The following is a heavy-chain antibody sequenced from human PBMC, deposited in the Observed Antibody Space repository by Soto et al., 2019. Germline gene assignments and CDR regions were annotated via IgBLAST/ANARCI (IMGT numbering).Heavy chain of an antibody. CDR2: ISFDGNKK. CDR3: AREDDYNDRYFFYGLDV. CDR1: GFTFKNYA. V-gene: IGHV3-30-3*01. Sequence: GGSLRLSCAASGFTFKNYALHWVRQAPGKGLEWVAVISFDGNKKYYADSVRGRFTISRDNIKNTLILQMNSLRPEDAALYFCAREDDYNDRYFFYGLDVWGQGTTVTVSS. D-gene: IGHD4-4*01. J-gene: IGHJ6*02.